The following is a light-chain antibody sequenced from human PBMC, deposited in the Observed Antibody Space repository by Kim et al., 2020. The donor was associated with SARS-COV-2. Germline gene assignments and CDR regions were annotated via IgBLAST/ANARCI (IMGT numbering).Light chain of an antibody. CDR2: RDN. CDR3: QAWDSSIYV. J-gene: IGLJ1*01. V-gene: IGLV3-1*01. CDR1: KLGDKY. Sequence: SPRQTASITFSGDKLGDKYAPWYQQKPGQSPVVVIFRDNRRPSGIPERFSGSNSGNTATLTISGTQAMAEADYYCQAWDSSIYVFGTGTKVTVL.